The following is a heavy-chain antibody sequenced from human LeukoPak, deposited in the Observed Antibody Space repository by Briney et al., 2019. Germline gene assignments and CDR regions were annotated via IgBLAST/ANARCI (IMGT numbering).Heavy chain of an antibody. J-gene: IGHJ4*02. CDR3: ARGGWYGDY. D-gene: IGHD6-19*01. Sequence: GGSLRLSCATSGFSFSSYWMSWVRQAPGKGLEWVANIKKDGSEKYYVDSVKGRFTISRDNVKNSLYLQMNSLRAEDTAVYYCARGGWYGDYWGQGTLVTVSS. V-gene: IGHV3-7*01. CDR2: IKKDGSEK. CDR1: GFSFSSYW.